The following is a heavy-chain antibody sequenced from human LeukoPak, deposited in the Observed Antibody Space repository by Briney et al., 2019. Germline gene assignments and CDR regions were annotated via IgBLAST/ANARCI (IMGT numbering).Heavy chain of an antibody. D-gene: IGHD3-22*01. J-gene: IGHJ4*02. V-gene: IGHV3-30*04. CDR1: GFTFSNYA. CDR2: ILHDGSNK. Sequence: GGSLRLSCAASGFTFSNYAMHWVRQAPGKGLEWVAVILHDGSNKYADSVKGRFTISRDNSKNTLYLQMNSLRAEDTAVYYCARDSPIAYDSSGYYDYWGQGTLVTVSS. CDR3: ARDSPIAYDSSGYYDY.